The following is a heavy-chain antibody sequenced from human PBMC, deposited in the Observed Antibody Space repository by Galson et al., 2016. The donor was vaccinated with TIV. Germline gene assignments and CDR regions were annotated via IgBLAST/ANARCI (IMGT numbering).Heavy chain of an antibody. V-gene: IGHV5-51*01. CDR3: ARTAGGIDQ. Sequence: QSGAEVKKPGESLKISCKHSGYGFVDYWIVWVRQRPGKGLEWMGIVYLGDSVTRYSPSFQGQVAISADKSSNTAYLQWSSLQASDNAMNYCARTAGGIDQLGQGTLVTVSA. CDR1: GYGFVDYW. D-gene: IGHD1-26*01. CDR2: VYLGDSVT. J-gene: IGHJ4*02.